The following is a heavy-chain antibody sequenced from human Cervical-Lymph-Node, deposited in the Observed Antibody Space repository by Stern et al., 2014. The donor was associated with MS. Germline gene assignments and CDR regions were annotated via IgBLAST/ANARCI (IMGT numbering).Heavy chain of an antibody. D-gene: IGHD6-19*01. V-gene: IGHV4-61*02. CDR2: IYTSGST. J-gene: IGHJ3*02. CDR3: ARRAVTDAFDI. Sequence: VQLVESGPGLVKPSQTLSLTCTVSGGSISSGSYYWSWIRQPAGKGLEWIGRIYTSGSTNYNPSLKSRVTISADTSQNQFSLKLSSGTAADTAVYYCARRAVTDAFDIWGQGTMVTVSS. CDR1: GGSISSGSYY.